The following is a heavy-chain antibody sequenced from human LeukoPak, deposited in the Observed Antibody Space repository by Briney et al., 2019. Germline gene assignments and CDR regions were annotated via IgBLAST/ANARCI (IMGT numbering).Heavy chain of an antibody. CDR3: ARDTYDILTGYYEV. V-gene: IGHV1-2*02. D-gene: IGHD3-9*01. J-gene: IGHJ4*02. CDR1: GYTFTGYY. Sequence: ASVKVSCKASGYTFTGYYMHWVRQAPGQGLEWMGWINPNSGGTNYAQKFQGRVTMTRDTSISTAYMELSRLRSDDTVVYYCARDTYDILTGYYEVWGQGTLVTVSS. CDR2: INPNSGGT.